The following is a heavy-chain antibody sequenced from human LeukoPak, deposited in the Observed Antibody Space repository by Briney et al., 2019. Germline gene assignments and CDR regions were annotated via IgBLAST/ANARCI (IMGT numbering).Heavy chain of an antibody. CDR3: AKAYGYCTTTSCSHEEFDY. CDR1: GFTFSNYG. V-gene: IGHV3-30*18. CDR2: ISYDGSNK. D-gene: IGHD2-2*01. Sequence: PGRSLRLSCAASGFTFSNYGMHWVRQAPGKGLEWVAVISYDGSNKYYADSVKGRFAISRDNSKNTLYLQMNSLRAEDTAVYYCAKAYGYCTTTSCSHEEFDYWGQGTVVTVSS. J-gene: IGHJ4*02.